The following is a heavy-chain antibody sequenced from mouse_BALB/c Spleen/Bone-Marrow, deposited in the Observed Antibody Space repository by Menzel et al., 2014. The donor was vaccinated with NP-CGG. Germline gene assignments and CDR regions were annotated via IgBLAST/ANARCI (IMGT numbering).Heavy chain of an antibody. Sequence: AQLQQSGAELVKPGASVKLSCTASGFNIKDTYMHWVKQRPEQGLEWIGRIDPASDYTQFDSKFQGKATITADTSSNTAHLQLSSLTSEDTAVYYCATLTGTFDYWGQGTTLTVSS. CDR3: ATLTGTFDY. D-gene: IGHD4-1*01. J-gene: IGHJ2*01. V-gene: IGHV14-3*02. CDR2: IDPASDYT. CDR1: GFNIKDTY.